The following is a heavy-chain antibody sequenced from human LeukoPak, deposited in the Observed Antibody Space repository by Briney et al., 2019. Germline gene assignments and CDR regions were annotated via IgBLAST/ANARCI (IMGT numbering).Heavy chain of an antibody. CDR2: ISYDGSNK. Sequence: GGSLRLSCAASGFTFSSYSMNWVRQAPGKGLEWVAVISYDGSNKYYADSVKGRFTISRDNSKNTLYLQMNSLRAEDTAVYYCARDGSGYPIYYFDYWGQGTLVTVSS. D-gene: IGHD5-12*01. J-gene: IGHJ4*02. V-gene: IGHV3-30*03. CDR1: GFTFSSYS. CDR3: ARDGSGYPIYYFDY.